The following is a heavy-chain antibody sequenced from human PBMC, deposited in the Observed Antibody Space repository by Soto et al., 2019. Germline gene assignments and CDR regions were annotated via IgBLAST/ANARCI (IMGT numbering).Heavy chain of an antibody. Sequence: GSLRLSCEGSGVIFSSHWMGWVRQSPVRGLEWVANIKYDDSETPYMDFAKGRFTISRDNAKNPLYLQMTSLRVEDTAVYYCAAWSHSNWFDYWGQGTLVTVSS. CDR3: AAWSHSNWFDY. CDR1: GVIFSSHW. D-gene: IGHD6-13*01. V-gene: IGHV3-7*05. J-gene: IGHJ4*02. CDR2: IKYDDSET.